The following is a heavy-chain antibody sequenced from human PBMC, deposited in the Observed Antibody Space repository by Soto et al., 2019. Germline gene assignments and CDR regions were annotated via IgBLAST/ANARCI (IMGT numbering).Heavy chain of an antibody. CDR3: ARDRPATVTTPYYYYYYGMDV. V-gene: IGHV4-59*01. CDR2: ISYSGST. CDR1: GGSISSYY. Sequence: QVQLQESGPGLVKPSETLSLTCTVSGGSISSYYWGWIRPPPGKGLEGIGYISYSGSTNYNPSLKSRVTISVDTSKNQFSLKLSSVTAADTAVYYCARDRPATVTTPYYYYYYGMDVWGQGTTVTVSS. J-gene: IGHJ6*02. D-gene: IGHD4-4*01.